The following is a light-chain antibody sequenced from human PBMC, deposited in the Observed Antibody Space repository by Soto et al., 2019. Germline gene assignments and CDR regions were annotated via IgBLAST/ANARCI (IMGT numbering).Light chain of an antibody. J-gene: IGLJ3*02. CDR1: TGAVTSGYY. CDR3: LLYYGGVRV. Sequence: QAVVTQEPSLTVSPGGTVTLTCASSTGAVTSGYYPNWFQQKPGQAPRALIYDTNNKHSWTPARSSGSLLGGKAALTLSGVQPEDEAEYYCLLYYGGVRVFGGGTKLTVL. CDR2: DTN. V-gene: IGLV7-43*01.